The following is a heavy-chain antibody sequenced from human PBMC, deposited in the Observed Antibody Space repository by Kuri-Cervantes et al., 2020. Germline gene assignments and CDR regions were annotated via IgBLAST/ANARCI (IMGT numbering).Heavy chain of an antibody. Sequence: GESLKISCAASGFTFSSYWMSWVRQAPGKGLEWVAVIWYDGSNKYYADSVKGRFTISRGNSKNTLYLQMNSLRAEDTAVYYCARKDGAVAGTGGGFDYWGQGTLVTVSS. J-gene: IGHJ4*02. CDR1: GFTFSSYW. CDR2: IWYDGSNK. V-gene: IGHV3-33*08. CDR3: ARKDGAVAGTGGGFDY. D-gene: IGHD6-19*01.